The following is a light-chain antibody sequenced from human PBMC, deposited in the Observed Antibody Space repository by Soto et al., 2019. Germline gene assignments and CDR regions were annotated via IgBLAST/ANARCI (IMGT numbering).Light chain of an antibody. CDR3: SSYTSTSTLYV. Sequence: QSALTQPASVSGSPGQSITISCTGTSSDVGGSNYVSWYQHHPCKAPKLMIYDVSSRPSGVSNRFSGSKSGNTASLTISGLQAEDEADYYCSSYTSTSTLYVFGTGTKLTVL. V-gene: IGLV2-14*03. CDR2: DVS. J-gene: IGLJ1*01. CDR1: SSDVGGSNY.